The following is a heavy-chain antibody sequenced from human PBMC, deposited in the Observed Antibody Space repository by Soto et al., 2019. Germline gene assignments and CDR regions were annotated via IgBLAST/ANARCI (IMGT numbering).Heavy chain of an antibody. CDR3: ARLDFWSGYYNYSYGMDV. V-gene: IGHV4-34*01. CDR2: INHSGST. J-gene: IGHJ6*02. D-gene: IGHD3-3*01. CDR1: GGSFRGSD. Sequence: LSLTCAVYGGSFRGSDWGWIRQPPGKGLEWIGEINHSGSTNYNPSLKSRVTISVDTSKNQFSLKLSSVTAADTAVYYCARLDFWSGYYNYSYGMDVWGQGTTVTVSS.